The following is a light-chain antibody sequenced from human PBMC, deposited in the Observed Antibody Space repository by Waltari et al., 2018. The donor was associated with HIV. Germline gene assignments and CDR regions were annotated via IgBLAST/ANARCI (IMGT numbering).Light chain of an antibody. J-gene: IGLJ2*01. Sequence: QSALPQPASVSGSPGQSLTLPCTVTRSDVGGSTYVLWHQPSPGAAPKLLIYEVRNRPSGISSRFSGSKSGNTASLTISGLQAEDEADYYCSSYTDTTTLGVVFGGGTKLTVL. CDR1: RSDVGGSTY. CDR2: EVR. V-gene: IGLV2-14*01. CDR3: SSYTDTTTLGVV.